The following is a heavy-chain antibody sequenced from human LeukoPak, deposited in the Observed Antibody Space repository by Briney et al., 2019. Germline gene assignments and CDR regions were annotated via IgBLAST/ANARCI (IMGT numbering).Heavy chain of an antibody. J-gene: IGHJ4*02. D-gene: IGHD6-13*01. Sequence: GGSLRLSCAASGFTFDDYGMSWVRQAPGKGLEWVSGINWNGGSTGYADSVKGRFTISRDNAKNSLYLQMNSLRAEDTALYHCARGGQLEPFDYWGQGTLVTVSS. CDR1: GFTFDDYG. CDR2: INWNGGST. V-gene: IGHV3-20*01. CDR3: ARGGQLEPFDY.